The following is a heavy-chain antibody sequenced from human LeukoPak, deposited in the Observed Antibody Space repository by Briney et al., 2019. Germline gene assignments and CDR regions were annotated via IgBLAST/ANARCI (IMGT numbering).Heavy chain of an antibody. J-gene: IGHJ4*02. CDR2: ISSSSSTI. V-gene: IGHV3-48*02. Sequence: QPGGSLRLSCAASGFTFSSYSMTWVRQAPGKGLEWVSYISSSSSTIYYADSVKGRFTISRDNAKNSLYLQMNSLRDEDTAVYYCARALVGYCSGGSCYFGYWGQGTLVTVSS. CDR1: GFTFSSYS. CDR3: ARALVGYCSGGSCYFGY. D-gene: IGHD2-15*01.